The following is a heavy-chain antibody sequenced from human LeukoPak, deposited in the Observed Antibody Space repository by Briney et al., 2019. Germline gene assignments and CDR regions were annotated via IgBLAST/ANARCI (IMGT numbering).Heavy chain of an antibody. Sequence: GGSLRLSCAASGFTFSTYWMSWLRQAPGRGLEWVANIKQDGREKYYVDSVKGRFTISRDNAKNSLYLQMNSLRAEDTAVYYCARVEDYDILTGFDYWGQGTLVTVSS. CDR3: ARVEDYDILTGFDY. J-gene: IGHJ4*02. CDR1: GFTFSTYW. D-gene: IGHD3-9*01. V-gene: IGHV3-7*01. CDR2: IKQDGREK.